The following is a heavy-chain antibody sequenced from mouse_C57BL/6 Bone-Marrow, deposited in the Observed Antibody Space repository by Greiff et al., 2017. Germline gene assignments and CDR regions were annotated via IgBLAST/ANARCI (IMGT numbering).Heavy chain of an antibody. J-gene: IGHJ2*01. V-gene: IGHV1-58*01. CDR2: IYIGSGYT. Sequence: VQLQQSGAELVRPGSSVKMSCKTSGYTFTSYGITWVKQRPGQGLEWIGYIYIGSGYTEYNEKFKGKATLTSDTSSSTAYMQLSSLTSEASAIYFCAVSPHLDYWGQGTTLTVSS. CDR3: AVSPHLDY. CDR1: GYTFTSYG.